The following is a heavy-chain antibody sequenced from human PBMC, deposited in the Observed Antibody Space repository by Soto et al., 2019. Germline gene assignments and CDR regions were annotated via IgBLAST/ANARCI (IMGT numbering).Heavy chain of an antibody. CDR3: AREATSFYASGTSLGH. Sequence: GGSLRLSCVASGFTFSSYEMTWVRQAPGKGLESVAHIRSSGTTTYYADSVKGRFTISRDNAKNSLYLQMNSLRAEDTAVYYCAREATSFYASGTSLGHWGQGTLVTVSS. J-gene: IGHJ4*02. CDR1: GFTFSSYE. V-gene: IGHV3-48*03. CDR2: IRSSGTTT. D-gene: IGHD3-10*01.